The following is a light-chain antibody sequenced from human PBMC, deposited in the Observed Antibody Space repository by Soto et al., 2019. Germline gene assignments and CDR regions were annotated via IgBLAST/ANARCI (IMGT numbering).Light chain of an antibody. V-gene: IGLV2-14*01. CDR1: SSDVGGYKY. J-gene: IGLJ1*01. Sequence: QSVLTQPASVSGSPGQSITISCTGTSSDVGGYKYVSWYQQHPGKAPQLMIYDVSNRPSGVSSRFSGSKSGNTASLTISGLQAEDEADYYCSSYTTSSTYVFGTGTKLTVL. CDR3: SSYTTSSTYV. CDR2: DVS.